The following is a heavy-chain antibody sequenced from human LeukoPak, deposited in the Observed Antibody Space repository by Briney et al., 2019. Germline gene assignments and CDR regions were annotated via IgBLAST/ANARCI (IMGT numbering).Heavy chain of an antibody. CDR3: ARAPKGFLEGIQGFGYFDY. CDR1: GGSISSYY. D-gene: IGHD3-3*01. CDR2: IYYSGST. J-gene: IGHJ4*02. V-gene: IGHV4-59*01. Sequence: SETLSLTCTVSGGSISSYYWSWIRQPPGRGLEWIGYIYYSGSTNYNPSLKSRVTISVDTSKNQFSLKLSSVTAADTAVYYCARAPKGFLEGIQGFGYFDYWGQGTLVTVSS.